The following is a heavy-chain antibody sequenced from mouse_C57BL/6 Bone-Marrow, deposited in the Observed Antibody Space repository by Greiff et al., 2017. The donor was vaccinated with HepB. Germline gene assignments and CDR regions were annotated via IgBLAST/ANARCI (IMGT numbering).Heavy chain of an antibody. J-gene: IGHJ1*03. D-gene: IGHD1-1*01. CDR3: ARNTPYYYGSPWYFDV. CDR1: GFSLTSYG. Sequence: QAQLQQSGPGLVQPSQSLSITCTVSGFSLTSYGVHWVRQSPGKGLEWLGVIWSGGSTDYNAAFISRLSISKDNSKSQVFFKMNSLQADDTAIYYCARNTPYYYGSPWYFDVWGTGTTVTVSS. CDR2: IWSGGST. V-gene: IGHV2-2*01.